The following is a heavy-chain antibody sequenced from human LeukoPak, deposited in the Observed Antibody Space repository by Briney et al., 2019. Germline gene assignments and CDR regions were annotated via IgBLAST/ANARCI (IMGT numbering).Heavy chain of an antibody. Sequence: KSSETLSLTCAVYGGSFSGYYWSWIRQPPGKGLEWIGEINHSGSTNYNPSLKSRVTISVDTSKNQFSLKLSSVTAGDTAVYYCARRTLYLYYFDYWGQGTLVTVSS. CDR1: GGSFSGYY. J-gene: IGHJ4*02. CDR2: INHSGST. V-gene: IGHV4-34*01. D-gene: IGHD1-1*01. CDR3: ARRTLYLYYFDY.